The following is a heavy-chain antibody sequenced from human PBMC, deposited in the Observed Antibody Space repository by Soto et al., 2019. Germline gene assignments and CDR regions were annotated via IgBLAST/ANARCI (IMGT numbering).Heavy chain of an antibody. D-gene: IGHD6-6*01. CDR2: IWYDGSNK. V-gene: IGHV3-33*01. Sequence: QVQLVESGGGVVQPGRSLRLSCAASGFTFSSYGMHWVRQAPGKGLEWVAVIWYDGSNKYYADSVKGRFTISRDNSKNTLYLQMNSLRAEDTAVYYCARDSGAARAYWYFDLWGRGTLVTVSS. CDR1: GFTFSSYG. CDR3: ARDSGAARAYWYFDL. J-gene: IGHJ2*01.